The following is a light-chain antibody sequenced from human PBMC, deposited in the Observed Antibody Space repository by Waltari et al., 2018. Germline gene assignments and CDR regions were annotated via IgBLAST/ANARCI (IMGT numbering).Light chain of an antibody. CDR1: QRGGSSD. CDR3: QHYGISFPVT. J-gene: IGKJ5*01. Sequence: EIVLAQSPDTLSLSPGETATLSCRASQRGGSSDLIWYQQKPGQAPMLLIFATSSTATGIPDTLSGSGSETDFTLTIIRLEPEDVAIYYCQHYGISFPVTFGQGTRLEI. V-gene: IGKV3-20*01. CDR2: ATS.